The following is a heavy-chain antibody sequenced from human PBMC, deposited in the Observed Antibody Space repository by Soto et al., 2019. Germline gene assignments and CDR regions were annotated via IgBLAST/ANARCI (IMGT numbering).Heavy chain of an antibody. Sequence: EVQLLESGGGLVQPGGALSLSCAASGFTFSSHAMSWVRQAPGKGLEWISSISAGSEGAYYADSVKGRFTISRDNSTNTLYLQMNSLRAEDTAVYYCARDLWWYLHWGQGTLVTVSS. J-gene: IGHJ4*02. D-gene: IGHD2-15*01. CDR2: ISAGSEGA. V-gene: IGHV3-23*01. CDR3: ARDLWWYLH. CDR1: GFTFSSHA.